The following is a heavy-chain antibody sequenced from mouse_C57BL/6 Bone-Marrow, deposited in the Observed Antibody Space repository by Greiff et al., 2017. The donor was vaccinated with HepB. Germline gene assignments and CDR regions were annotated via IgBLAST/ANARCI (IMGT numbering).Heavy chain of an antibody. J-gene: IGHJ3*01. V-gene: IGHV1-59*01. Sequence: QVQLQQPGAELVRPGTSVKLSCKASDYTFTSYWMHWVKQRPGQGLEWIGVIDPSDSYTNYNQKFKGKATLTVDTSSSTAYMQLSSLTSEDSAVYYCALIYYYGRRAYWGQGTLVTVSA. CDR2: IDPSDSYT. CDR1: DYTFTSYW. D-gene: IGHD1-1*01. CDR3: ALIYYYGRRAY.